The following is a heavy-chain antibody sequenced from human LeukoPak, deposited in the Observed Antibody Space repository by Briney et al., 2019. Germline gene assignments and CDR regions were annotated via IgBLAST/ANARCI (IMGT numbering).Heavy chain of an antibody. CDR3: ARDYGA. V-gene: IGHV3-74*01. CDR1: GFTFSRYW. D-gene: IGHD4/OR15-4a*01. J-gene: IGHJ5*02. CDR2: INSGGYST. Sequence: PGGSLRLSCAASGFTFSRYWMHWVGQAPGKGLVWVSRINSGGYSTTYADSVKGRFTISRDNAKNTLYLQMNSLRADDTAVYYCARDYGAWGQGTLVTVSP.